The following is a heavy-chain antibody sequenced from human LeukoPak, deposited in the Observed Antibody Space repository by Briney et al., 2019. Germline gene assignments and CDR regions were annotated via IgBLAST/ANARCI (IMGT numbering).Heavy chain of an antibody. Sequence: GGSLRLSCAASGFTFGSYAMTWVRQAPGKGLEWVSSISINSGGTSYADSVKGRFTISRDNSKNTLYLQMNSLRAEDTAVYYCAKDGRGGVPRAFDIWGQGTMVTVSS. D-gene: IGHD2-15*01. CDR1: GFTFGSYA. V-gene: IGHV3-23*01. J-gene: IGHJ3*02. CDR2: ISINSGGT. CDR3: AKDGRGGVPRAFDI.